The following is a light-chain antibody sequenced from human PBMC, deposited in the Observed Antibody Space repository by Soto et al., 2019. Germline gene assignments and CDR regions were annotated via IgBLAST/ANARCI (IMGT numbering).Light chain of an antibody. V-gene: IGKV3-11*01. Sequence: ILWTQSPTTLSLSPGSRATLSCRASQSVSSYLAWYQQQPGQAPRILIYDASNRATGIPARFSGSGSGTDFTLTISSLEPEDFAVYYCQQRSNWITFGQGTRLEIK. CDR2: DAS. CDR1: QSVSSY. CDR3: QQRSNWIT. J-gene: IGKJ5*01.